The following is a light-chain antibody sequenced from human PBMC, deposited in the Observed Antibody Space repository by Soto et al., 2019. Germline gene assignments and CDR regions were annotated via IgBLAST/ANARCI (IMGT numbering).Light chain of an antibody. Sequence: EFVLTQSPGTLSLSPGERATLSCRASQTVRNNYLAWYQQKPGQAPRLLIYDASSRATGIPDRFSGGGSGTDFTLTISRLEPEDFAVYYCQQYDSIPPWTFGQGTKVDIK. CDR2: DAS. J-gene: IGKJ1*01. V-gene: IGKV3-20*01. CDR3: QQYDSIPPWT. CDR1: QTVRNNY.